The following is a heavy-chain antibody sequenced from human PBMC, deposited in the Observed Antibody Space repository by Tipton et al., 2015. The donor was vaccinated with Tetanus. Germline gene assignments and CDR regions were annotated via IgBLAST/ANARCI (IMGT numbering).Heavy chain of an antibody. CDR2: IIPVFGTS. D-gene: IGHD3-10*01. CDR3: ARGKDYTGSGGYWYFDL. CDR1: GGTFRYHA. J-gene: IGHJ2*01. Sequence: QVQLVQSGAEVKKPGSSVKVSCKASGGTFRYHAISWVRQAPGQGLEWMGGIIPVFGTSNYAQNFQDRVTVTADKSTSTVYMELRSLGPDDTAVFYWARGKDYTGSGGYWYFDLWGRGTLVPVSS. V-gene: IGHV1-69*06.